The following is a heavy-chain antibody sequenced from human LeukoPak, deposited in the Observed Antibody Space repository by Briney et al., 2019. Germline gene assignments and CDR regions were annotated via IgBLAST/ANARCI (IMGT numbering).Heavy chain of an antibody. Sequence: SGTLSLTCGVSGGSISNTNWWSWIRQPPGKGLEWIGYIYYSGSTNYNPSLKSRVTISVDTSKNQFSLKLSSVAAADTAVYYCARVSEGVWFDPWGQGTLVTVSS. V-gene: IGHV4-59*08. CDR1: GGSISNTNW. J-gene: IGHJ5*02. CDR3: ARVSEGVWFDP. D-gene: IGHD2-8*01. CDR2: IYYSGST.